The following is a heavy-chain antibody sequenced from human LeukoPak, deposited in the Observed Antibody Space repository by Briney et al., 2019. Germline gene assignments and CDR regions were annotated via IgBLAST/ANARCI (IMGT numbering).Heavy chain of an antibody. CDR3: ARGGVVPAARVYYYYYMDV. CDR2: ISAYNGNT. J-gene: IGHJ6*03. V-gene: IGHV1-18*01. Sequence: ASVKVSCKASGGTFSSYAISWVRQAPGQGLEWMGWISAYNGNTNYAQKLQGRVTMTTDTSTSTAYMELRSLRSDDTAVYYCARGGVVPAARVYYYYYMDVWGKGTTVTVSS. CDR1: GGTFSSYA. D-gene: IGHD2-2*01.